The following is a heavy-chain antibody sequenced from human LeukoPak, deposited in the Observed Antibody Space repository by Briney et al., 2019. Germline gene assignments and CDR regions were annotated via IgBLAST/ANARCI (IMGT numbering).Heavy chain of an antibody. V-gene: IGHV1-69*13. D-gene: IGHD3-16*01. CDR1: RGTFSTYA. CDR2: IIPIFATA. J-gene: IGHJ3*02. Sequence: ASVKVSCKASRGTFSTYAISWVRQAPGQGLEWMGGIIPIFATANYSQKILGRVTITADESTSTAYMELSSLRSEDTAVYYCARDGGEDAFDIWGQETMVTVSS. CDR3: ARDGGEDAFDI.